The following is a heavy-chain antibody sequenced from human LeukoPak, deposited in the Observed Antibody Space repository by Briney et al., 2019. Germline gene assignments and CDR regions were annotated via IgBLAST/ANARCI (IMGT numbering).Heavy chain of an antibody. CDR1: GFTLITYW. J-gene: IGHJ4*02. CDR2: IKQDGSEK. D-gene: IGHD5-18*01. Sequence: GGSLRLSCAASGFTLITYWMTWVRQAPGKGLEWVANIKQDGSEKYYVDSVKGRFTISRDNAKNSLYLQMNSLRAEDTAVYYCARDRWGYSYGGDWGQGTLVTVSS. V-gene: IGHV3-7*01. CDR3: ARDRWGYSYGGD.